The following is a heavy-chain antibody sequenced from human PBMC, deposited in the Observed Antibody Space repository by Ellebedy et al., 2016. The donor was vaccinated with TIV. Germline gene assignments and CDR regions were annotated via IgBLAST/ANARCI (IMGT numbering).Heavy chain of an antibody. D-gene: IGHD6-19*01. CDR3: AKEASSGWYAGPEGFDY. CDR2: ISYDGSNK. CDR1: GFTFSSYG. Sequence: GGSLRLSXAASGFTFSSYGMHWVRQAPGKGLEWVAVISYDGSNKYYADSVKGRFTISRDNSKNTLYLQMNSLRAEDTAVYYCAKEASSGWYAGPEGFDYWGQGTLVTVSS. V-gene: IGHV3-30*18. J-gene: IGHJ4*02.